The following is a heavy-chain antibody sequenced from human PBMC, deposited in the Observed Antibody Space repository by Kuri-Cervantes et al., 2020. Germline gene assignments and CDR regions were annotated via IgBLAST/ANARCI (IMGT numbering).Heavy chain of an antibody. J-gene: IGHJ2*01. CDR1: GGTFSRYA. Sequence: SVKVSCKASGGTFSRYAISWVRQAPGQGLEWMGGIIPIFGTANYAQKFQGRVTITADESTSTAYMELSSLRSEDTAVYYCARAVVVTATTYWYFDLWGRGTLVTVSS. D-gene: IGHD2-21*02. CDR3: ARAVVVTATTYWYFDL. V-gene: IGHV1-69*13. CDR2: IIPIFGTA.